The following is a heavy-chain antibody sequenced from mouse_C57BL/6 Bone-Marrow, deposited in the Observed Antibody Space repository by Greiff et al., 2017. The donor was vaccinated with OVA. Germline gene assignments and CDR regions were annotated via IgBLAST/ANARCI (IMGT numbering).Heavy chain of an antibody. Sequence: QVQLQQPGAELVKPGASVKMSCKASGYTFTSYWITWVKQRPGQGLEWIGDIYPGSGSTNYNEKFKSKATLTVDTSSSTAYMQLSSLTSEDSAVYYCAGSTMVTTGDYYAMDYWGQGTSVTGSS. CDR1: GYTFTSYW. CDR2: IYPGSGST. J-gene: IGHJ4*01. V-gene: IGHV1-55*01. CDR3: AGSTMVTTGDYYAMDY. D-gene: IGHD2-2*01.